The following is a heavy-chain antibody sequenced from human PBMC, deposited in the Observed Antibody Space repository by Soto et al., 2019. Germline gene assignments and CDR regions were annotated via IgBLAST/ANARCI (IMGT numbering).Heavy chain of an antibody. Sequence: SETLSLTCTVSGGSISSYYWSWIRQPPGKGLEWIGYIYYSGSTNYNPSLKSRVTISVDTSKNQFSLKLSSVTAADTAVYYCARGSLWFGNPQHFDYWGQGTLVTVSS. CDR1: GGSISSYY. J-gene: IGHJ4*02. CDR2: IYYSGST. V-gene: IGHV4-59*01. CDR3: ARGSLWFGNPQHFDY. D-gene: IGHD3-10*01.